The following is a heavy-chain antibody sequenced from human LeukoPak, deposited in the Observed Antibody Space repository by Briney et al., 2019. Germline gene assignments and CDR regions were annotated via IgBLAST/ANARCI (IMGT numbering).Heavy chain of an antibody. CDR2: ISAYNGNT. CDR3: ARDLRYDSSGYYSIPFDY. J-gene: IGHJ4*02. D-gene: IGHD3-22*01. V-gene: IGHV1-18*01. Sequence: ASVKVSCKASGYTFTSYGISWVRQAPGQGLEWMGWISAYNGNTNYAQKLQGRVTMTTDTSTSTAYMELRSLRSDDTAVHYCARDLRYDSSGYYSIPFDYWGQGTLVTVSS. CDR1: GYTFTSYG.